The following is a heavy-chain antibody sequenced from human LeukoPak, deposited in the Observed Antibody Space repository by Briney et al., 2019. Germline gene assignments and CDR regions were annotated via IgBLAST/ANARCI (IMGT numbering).Heavy chain of an antibody. CDR2: IYSGGST. CDR1: GFTASSNY. D-gene: IGHD2-2*01. Sequence: GGSPRLSSAASGFTASSNYMSWVHQAPGTGLETASVIYSGGSTYYADSVKGRFTISRDNSKNTLYLQMNSLRAEDTAVYYCARGPLRPADDAFDIWGQGTMVTVSS. J-gene: IGHJ3*02. CDR3: ARGPLRPADDAFDI. V-gene: IGHV3-66*01.